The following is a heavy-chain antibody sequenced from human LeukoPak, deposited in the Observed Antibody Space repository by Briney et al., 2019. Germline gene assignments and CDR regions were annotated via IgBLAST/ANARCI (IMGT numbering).Heavy chain of an antibody. V-gene: IGHV4-34*01. J-gene: IGHJ4*02. D-gene: IGHD6-19*01. CDR1: GGSFSGYY. CDR2: INHSGST. Sequence: SETLSLTCAVYGGSFSGYYWSWIRQPPGKGLEWIGEINHSGSTNYNPSLKSRVTISVDTSKNQFSLKLSSVTAADTAVYYCARGRQWLVYWSQGTLVTVSS. CDR3: ARGRQWLVY.